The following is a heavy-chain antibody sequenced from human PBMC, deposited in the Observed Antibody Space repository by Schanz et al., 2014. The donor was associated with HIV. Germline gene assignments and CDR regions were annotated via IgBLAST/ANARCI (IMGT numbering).Heavy chain of an antibody. Sequence: VQLVESGGGLVKPGGSLRLSCAASGFTFRSYGLHWVRPAPGKGRVWVSRINRDGSSTTYADSVKGRFNISGDNAYKSLYLQMNSLRAEDTAVYYCARGLTRYSSGWYHFDYWGQGTLVSVSS. J-gene: IGHJ4*02. D-gene: IGHD6-19*01. V-gene: IGHV3-74*02. CDR3: ARGLTRYSSGWYHFDY. CDR1: GFTFRSYG. CDR2: INRDGSST.